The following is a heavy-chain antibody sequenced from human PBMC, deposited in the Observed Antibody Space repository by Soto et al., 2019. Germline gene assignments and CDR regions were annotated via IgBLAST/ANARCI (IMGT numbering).Heavy chain of an antibody. V-gene: IGHV4-4*02. CDR3: ASRDPGTSVDY. CDR2: IYRTGST. Sequence: QVQLQESGPGLVKPSGTLSLTCAVSGGSFTSNNWWTWVRQPPGQGLEWIGEIYRTGSTNYNPSLTSRVHISLDKSENQFSLKVTSLTAADTAVYYCASRDPGTSVDYWGQGTLVTVSS. D-gene: IGHD1-7*01. J-gene: IGHJ4*02. CDR1: GGSFTSNNW.